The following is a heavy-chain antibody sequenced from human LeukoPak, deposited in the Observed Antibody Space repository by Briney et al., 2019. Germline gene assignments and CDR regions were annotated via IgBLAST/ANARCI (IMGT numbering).Heavy chain of an antibody. V-gene: IGHV3-23*01. CDR1: GFTFGIYA. CDR2: ITGSGGST. J-gene: IGHJ4*02. D-gene: IGHD5-12*01. CDR3: ATLPRGPTGYVGYGGEDY. Sequence: GGSLRLSCAASGFTFGIYAMTWVRQAPGKGLQWVSAITGSGGSTYYADSVKGRFTISRDNSKNTLYLRMNGLRAEDTAVYYCATLPRGPTGYVGYGGEDYWGQGTLVTVSP.